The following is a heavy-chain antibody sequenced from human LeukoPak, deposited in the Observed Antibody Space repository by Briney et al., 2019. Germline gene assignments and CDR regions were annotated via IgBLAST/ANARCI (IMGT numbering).Heavy chain of an antibody. Sequence: PGGSLRLSCAASGFTFSSYAMSWVRQAPGKGLEWVSGVSSSGDRTYYADSVKGRFTIFRDNSKNTLYLQMNSLRAEDTAVYYCAKDAIVTTPGEAFDIWGQGTMVTVSS. V-gene: IGHV3-23*01. CDR1: GFTFSSYA. CDR3: AKDAIVTTPGEAFDI. CDR2: VSSSGDRT. J-gene: IGHJ3*02. D-gene: IGHD4-11*01.